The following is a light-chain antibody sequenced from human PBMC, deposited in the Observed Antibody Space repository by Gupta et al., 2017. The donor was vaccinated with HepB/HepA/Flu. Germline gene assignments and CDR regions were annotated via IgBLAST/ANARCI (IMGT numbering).Light chain of an antibody. CDR2: GAS. J-gene: IGKJ3*01. CDR3: QQGGSSLMFT. CDR1: NRGSSSY. V-gene: IGKV3-20*01. Sequence: IVLTTHPPALFSSPAGGTATSSCTSNRGSSSYLAWYQQKPGQAPRLLIYGASSRATGIPDRFSGSGSGTDFTLTISRLEPEDFAVYYCQQGGSSLMFTFGHGTKVEIK.